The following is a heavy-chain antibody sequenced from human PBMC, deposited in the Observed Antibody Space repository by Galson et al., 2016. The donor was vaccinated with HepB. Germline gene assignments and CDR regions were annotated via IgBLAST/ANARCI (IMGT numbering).Heavy chain of an antibody. CDR2: IHSTGST. J-gene: IGHJ5*02. CDR3: ATNQPGRSGRFPFIYSWFDP. Sequence: ETLSLTCTVSGGSITSTPYYWAWIRQPPGEGLEWIGSIHSTGSTYYNPSIRSRVTISVDTSNNKFSLTLRSLTAADTAVYFCATNQPGRSGRFPFIYSWFDPWGQGALVTVSA. D-gene: IGHD3-10*01. V-gene: IGHV4-39*01. CDR1: GGSITSTPYY.